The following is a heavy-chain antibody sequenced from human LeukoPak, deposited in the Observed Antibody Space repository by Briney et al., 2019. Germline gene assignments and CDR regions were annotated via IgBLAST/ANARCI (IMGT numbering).Heavy chain of an antibody. V-gene: IGHV4-34*01. D-gene: IGHD5-12*01. Sequence: SETLSLTCAVYGGSFSGYYWSWIRQPPGKGLEWIGEINHSGSTNYNPSLKSRVTISVDTSKNKFSLKLSSVTAADTAVYYCARGWSAGPRYYYYYYYMDVWGKGTTVTVSS. CDR1: GGSFSGYY. CDR3: ARGWSAGPRYYYYYYYMDV. J-gene: IGHJ6*03. CDR2: INHSGST.